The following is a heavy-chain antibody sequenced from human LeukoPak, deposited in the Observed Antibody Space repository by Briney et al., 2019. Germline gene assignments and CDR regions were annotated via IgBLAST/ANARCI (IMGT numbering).Heavy chain of an antibody. CDR1: GYTFTGYY. CDR3: ARGVGVNSRPDY. V-gene: IGHV1-18*04. D-gene: IGHD1-26*01. J-gene: IGHJ4*02. CDR2: ISAYNGNT. Sequence: GASVKVSCKASGYTFTGYYMHWVRQAPGQGLEWMGWISAYNGNTNYAQKLQGRVTMTTDTSTTTAYMELRSLRSDDTAVYYCARGVGVNSRPDYWGQGTLVTVSS.